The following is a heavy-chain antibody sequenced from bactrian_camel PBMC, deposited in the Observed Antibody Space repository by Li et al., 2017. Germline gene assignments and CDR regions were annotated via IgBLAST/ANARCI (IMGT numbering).Heavy chain of an antibody. CDR3: AMEGGVASGPTFSFGY. V-gene: IGHV3S40*01. CDR1: GFTFSSYD. CDR2: ISSGGTTT. D-gene: IGHD5*01. Sequence: DVQLVESGGGLVQPGGSLRLSCAASGFTFSSYDMTWVRQAPGKGLEWVSTISSGGTTTYYGDSMKGRFSISRDNAKNTLYLQMNSLKPEDTAMYYCAMEGGVASGPTFSFGYWGQGTQVTVS. J-gene: IGHJ6*01.